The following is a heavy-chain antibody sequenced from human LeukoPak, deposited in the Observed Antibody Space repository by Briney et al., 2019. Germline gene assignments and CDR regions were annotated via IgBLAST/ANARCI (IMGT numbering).Heavy chain of an antibody. CDR3: ARGGHIVVVTATYPEYFQH. D-gene: IGHD2-21*02. Sequence: PGGSLRLSCAASGFTFSSYSMNWVRQAPGKGLEWVSYISSSSSTMYYADSVKGRFTISRDNAKNSLYLQMNSLRDEDTAVYYCARGGHIVVVTATYPEYFQHWGQGTLVTVSS. CDR2: ISSSSSTM. J-gene: IGHJ1*01. V-gene: IGHV3-48*02. CDR1: GFTFSSYS.